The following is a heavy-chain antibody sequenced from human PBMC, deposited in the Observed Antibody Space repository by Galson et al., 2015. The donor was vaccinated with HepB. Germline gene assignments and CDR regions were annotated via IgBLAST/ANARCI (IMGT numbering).Heavy chain of an antibody. CDR3: AREGSISVGATTDWYFDL. V-gene: IGHV7-4-1*02. D-gene: IGHD1-26*01. CDR2: INTNTGNP. J-gene: IGHJ2*01. Sequence: SVKVSCKASGYTFAGYYIHWVRQAPGQGLERMGWINTNTGNPTYAQGFTGRFVFSLDTSVRTAYLQISSLKAEDTAVYYCAREGSISVGATTDWYFDLWGRGTLVTVSS. CDR1: GYTFAGYY.